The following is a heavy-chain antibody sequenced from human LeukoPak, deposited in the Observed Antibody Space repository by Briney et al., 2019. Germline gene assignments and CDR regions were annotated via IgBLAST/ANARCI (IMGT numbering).Heavy chain of an antibody. V-gene: IGHV4-39*07. CDR2: IYHSGST. J-gene: IGHJ3*02. D-gene: IGHD4-17*01. CDR1: GGSISSSSYY. Sequence: QTSETLSLTCTVSGGSISSSSYYWGWIRQPPGKGLEWIGSIYHSGSTYYNPSLKSRVTISVDTSKNQFSLKLSSVTAADTAVYYCARGDKSWTTVTTGAFDIWGQGTMVTVSS. CDR3: ARGDKSWTTVTTGAFDI.